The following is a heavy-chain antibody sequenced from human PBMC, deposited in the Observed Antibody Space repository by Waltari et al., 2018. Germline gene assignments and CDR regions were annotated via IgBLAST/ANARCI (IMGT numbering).Heavy chain of an antibody. D-gene: IGHD4-17*01. V-gene: IGHV4-59*11. CDR2: IYYSGST. CDR1: GGSISSHY. J-gene: IGHJ4*02. CDR3: ARAYGDYGWYFDY. Sequence: QVQLQESGPGLVKPSETPSLTCTVSGGSISSHYWSWIRQPPGKGLEWIGYIYYSGSTNYNPSLKSRVTISVDTSKNQFSLKLSSVTAADTAVYYCARAYGDYGWYFDYWGQGTLVTVSS.